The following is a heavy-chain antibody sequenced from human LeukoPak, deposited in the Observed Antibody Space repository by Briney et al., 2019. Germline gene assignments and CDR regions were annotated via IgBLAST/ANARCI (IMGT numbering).Heavy chain of an antibody. J-gene: IGHJ3*02. V-gene: IGHV3-30*04. Sequence: GGSLRLSCAASGFTLSSFAMHWVRQAPGKGLEWVAVNSYDGTNKYYADSVKGRFTISGDNSKNTLSLQMNSLRPEDTAVYFCARGGFYGSGTPDAFDIWGQGTMVTVSS. CDR3: ARGGFYGSGTPDAFDI. CDR1: GFTLSSFA. D-gene: IGHD3-10*01. CDR2: NSYDGTNK.